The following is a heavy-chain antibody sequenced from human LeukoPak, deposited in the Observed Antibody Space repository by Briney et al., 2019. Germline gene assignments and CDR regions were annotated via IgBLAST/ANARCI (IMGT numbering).Heavy chain of an antibody. CDR2: INPSGGST. CDR1: GYTFTSYY. CDR3: ARVSGSLPPFDY. J-gene: IGHJ4*02. V-gene: IGHV1-46*01. D-gene: IGHD1-26*01. Sequence: ASVKVSCKASGYTFTSYYMHWVRQAPGQGLEWMGIINPSGGSTSYAQKFQGRVTMTRDTSTSTVYMELSSLRSEDTAVYYRARVSGSLPPFDYWGQGTLVTVSS.